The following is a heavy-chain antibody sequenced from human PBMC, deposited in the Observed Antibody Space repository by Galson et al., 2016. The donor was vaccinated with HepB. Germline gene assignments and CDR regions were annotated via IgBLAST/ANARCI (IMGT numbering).Heavy chain of an antibody. V-gene: IGHV3-30*03. D-gene: IGHD5-18*01. J-gene: IGHJ4*02. CDR2: ISYDGDTK. Sequence: SLRLSCAASGFTFSTYGMHWVRQAPGKGLEWVAVISYDGDTKYHAASVKGRFTISRDNSKNTLYLQMHRLRFEDTAVHYCASDPRQWQRGYNYGFEYWGQGTLVSVSS. CDR1: GFTFSTYG. CDR3: ASDPRQWQRGYNYGFEY.